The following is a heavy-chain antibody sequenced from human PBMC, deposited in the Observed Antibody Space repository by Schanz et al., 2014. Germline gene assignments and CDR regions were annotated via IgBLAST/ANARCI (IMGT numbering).Heavy chain of an antibody. D-gene: IGHD2-2*01. CDR3: ARGGFFDSTSFDA. CDR1: GYTFTSYY. J-gene: IGHJ4*02. V-gene: IGHV1-46*03. Sequence: QVQLVQSGAEVKKPGASVKVSCKASGYTFTSYYMHWVRQAPGQGLEWMGKINPSSGTTRIAQNFQGILTVTRDTSTSTVNMELSSLRSEDTAVYYCARGGFFDSTSFDAWGQGTLVAVSS. CDR2: INPSSGTT.